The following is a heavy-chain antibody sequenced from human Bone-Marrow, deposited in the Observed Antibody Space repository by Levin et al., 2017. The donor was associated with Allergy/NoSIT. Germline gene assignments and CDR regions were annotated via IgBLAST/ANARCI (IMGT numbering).Heavy chain of an antibody. CDR3: ARGSAVLYPYYFHF. CDR1: GFTFKTYA. CDR2: ISQDGSNK. J-gene: IGHJ4*02. V-gene: IGHV3-30*03. D-gene: IGHD2/OR15-2a*01. Sequence: GGSLRLSCAASGFTFKTYAMHWVRQAPGKGLEWLAAISQDGSNKYYGDSVKGRFTISRDNSNDALHLQMNSLRPDDTSIYYCARGSAVLYPYYFHFWGQGTLVIVSS.